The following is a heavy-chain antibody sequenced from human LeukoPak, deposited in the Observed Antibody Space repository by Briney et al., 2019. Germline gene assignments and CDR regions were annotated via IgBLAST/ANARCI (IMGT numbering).Heavy chain of an antibody. Sequence: SQTLSLTRTVSGGSISSGDYYWSWIRQPPGKGLEWIGYIYYSGSTYYNPSLKSRVTISVDTSKNQFSLKLSSVTAADTAVYYCARYYGSGSYSHFDYWGQGTLVTVSS. J-gene: IGHJ4*02. CDR3: ARYYGSGSYSHFDY. D-gene: IGHD3-10*01. CDR2: IYYSGST. CDR1: GGSISSGDYY. V-gene: IGHV4-30-4*01.